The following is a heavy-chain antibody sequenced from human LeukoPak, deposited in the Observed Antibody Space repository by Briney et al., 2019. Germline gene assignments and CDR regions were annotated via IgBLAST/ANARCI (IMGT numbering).Heavy chain of an antibody. V-gene: IGHV3-23*01. CDR3: IKDMGYYCDSSYFNF. CDR1: GFTFSSYA. CDR2: ISGSGGST. J-gene: IGHJ4*02. D-gene: IGHD3-22*01. Sequence: TGGSLRLSCAASGFTFSSYAMNWVRQAPGKGLEWVSLISGSGGSTYYAASVKGRFTIYRDNSKNRLYLQMNRLTAEDTAVYYCIKDMGYYCDSSYFNFWGQGTLVTVSS.